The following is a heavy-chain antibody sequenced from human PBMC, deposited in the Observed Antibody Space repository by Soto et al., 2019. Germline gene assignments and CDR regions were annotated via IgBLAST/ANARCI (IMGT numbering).Heavy chain of an antibody. Sequence: EVQLLESGGGLVQPGGSLRLSCAASGFTFSNYPMSWVRQAPGRGLQWVSAIGGSGSSTYYADSVKGRLTISRDNSKNTLYLQMNSLRAEDTAVYYCARALHYYDSSTPFDIWGQGTMVTVSS. CDR3: ARALHYYDSSTPFDI. CDR2: IGGSGSST. CDR1: GFTFSNYP. D-gene: IGHD3-22*01. V-gene: IGHV3-23*01. J-gene: IGHJ3*02.